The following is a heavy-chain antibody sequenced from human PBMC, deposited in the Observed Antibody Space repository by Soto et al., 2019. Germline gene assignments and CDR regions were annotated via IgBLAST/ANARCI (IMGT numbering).Heavy chain of an antibody. V-gene: IGHV4-30-4*01. CDR1: GGSISSGDYY. Sequence: QVQLQESGPGLVKPSQTLSLTCIVSGGSISSGDYYWSWIRQPPGKGLEWIGYIYYSGSTYYNPSLKSRVTISVDTSQSDFSPKLSSVTAAHTAVYYCSRHHYYHTSGYFRYWCQQPLGTVSS. D-gene: IGHD3-22*01. CDR2: IYYSGST. CDR3: SRHHYYHTSGYFRY. J-gene: IGHJ4*02.